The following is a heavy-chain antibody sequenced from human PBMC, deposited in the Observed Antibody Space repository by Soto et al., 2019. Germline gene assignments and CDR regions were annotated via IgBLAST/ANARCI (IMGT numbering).Heavy chain of an antibody. CDR2: INPSGGST. J-gene: IGHJ4*02. CDR3: AVRDDRIDY. V-gene: IGHV1-46*01. CDR1: GGTFSNYA. Sequence: GASVKVSCKASGGTFSNYAISWVRQAPGQGLEWMGIINPSGGSTSYAQKFQGRVTMTRDTSTSTVYMELSSLRSEDTAVYYCAVRDDRIDYWGQGTLVTVSS.